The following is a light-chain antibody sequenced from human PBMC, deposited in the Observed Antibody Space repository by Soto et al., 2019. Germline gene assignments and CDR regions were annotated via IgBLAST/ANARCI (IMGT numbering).Light chain of an antibody. V-gene: IGKV3-20*01. CDR2: GAS. CDR1: QSVSSRY. Sequence: EIVLTQAPGTLSWSPGERATLSCRASQSVSSRYLSWYQKKAGQAPRLLIDGASSRATGIPGMFSGSGSGTFFPLTISSLQAEAFAVYYCQQYGSSRWTFGQGTKVDIK. CDR3: QQYGSSRWT. J-gene: IGKJ1*01.